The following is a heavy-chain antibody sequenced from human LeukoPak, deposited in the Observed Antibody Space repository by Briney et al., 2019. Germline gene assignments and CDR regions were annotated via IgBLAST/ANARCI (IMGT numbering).Heavy chain of an antibody. Sequence: ASVKVSCKASGYTFTGYYMHWVRQAPGQGLEWMGWINPNSGGTNYAQKFQGRVTMTRDTSISTAYMELSRLRSDDTAVYYCARDRGVDSNGHTMAFDIWGQGTMVTVSS. D-gene: IGHD3-22*01. V-gene: IGHV1-2*02. CDR1: GYTFTGYY. CDR3: ARDRGVDSNGHTMAFDI. CDR2: INPNSGGT. J-gene: IGHJ3*02.